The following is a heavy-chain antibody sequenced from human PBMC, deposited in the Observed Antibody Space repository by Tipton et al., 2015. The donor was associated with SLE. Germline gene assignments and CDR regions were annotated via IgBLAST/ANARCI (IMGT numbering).Heavy chain of an antibody. D-gene: IGHD6-19*01. CDR1: GGSFSGHY. Sequence: LRLSCAVYGGSFSGHYWGWVRPPPGKGLEWIGEIYQSGSTNYNPSLKSRLIMSVGASKNQFSLKLSSVTAADTAVYYCARDHPVAGPFDYWGQGTLVTVSS. CDR3: ARDHPVAGPFDY. CDR2: IYQSGST. J-gene: IGHJ4*02. V-gene: IGHV4-34*09.